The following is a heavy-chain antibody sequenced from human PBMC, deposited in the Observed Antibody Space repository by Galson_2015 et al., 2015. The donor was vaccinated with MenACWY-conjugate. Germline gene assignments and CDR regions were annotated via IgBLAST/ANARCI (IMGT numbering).Heavy chain of an antibody. V-gene: IGHV3-7*03. CDR2: SEK. Sequence: SEKYYVDVVKGRFTISRDNAKNSMSLQMDSLTAEDTAVYYCARIGKESSWYNWFDPWGQGSLVTVSS. D-gene: IGHD6-13*01. CDR3: ARIGKESSWYNWFDP. J-gene: IGHJ5*02.